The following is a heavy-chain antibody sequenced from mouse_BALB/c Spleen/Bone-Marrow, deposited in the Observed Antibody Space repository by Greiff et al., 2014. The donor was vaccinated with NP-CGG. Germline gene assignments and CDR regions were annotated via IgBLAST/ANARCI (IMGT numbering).Heavy chain of an antibody. V-gene: IGHV1-7*01. CDR2: INPSTGYT. Sequence: LEESGAELAKPGASVKKSCKASGYTFTSYWMHWVKQRPGQGLEWIGYINPSTGYTEYNQKSKDKATLTADKSSSTAYMQLSSLTSGDSAVYYCARMGVWGWGQGTSVTVSS. D-gene: IGHD2-10*02. CDR1: GYTFTSYW. J-gene: IGHJ4*01. CDR3: ARMGVWG.